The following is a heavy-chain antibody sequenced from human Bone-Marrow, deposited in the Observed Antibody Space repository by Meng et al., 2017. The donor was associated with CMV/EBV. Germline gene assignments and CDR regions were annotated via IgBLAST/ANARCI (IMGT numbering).Heavy chain of an antibody. V-gene: IGHV1-2*02. CDR3: ARGNWNYGHAFDI. Sequence: ASVKVSCKASGYTFTGYYMHWVRQDPGQGLEWMGWINPNSGGTNYAQKFQGRVTMTRDTSISTAYMELSRLRSDDTAVYYCARGNWNYGHAFDIWGQGTMVTVSS. CDR2: INPNSGGT. CDR1: GYTFTGYY. D-gene: IGHD1-7*01. J-gene: IGHJ3*02.